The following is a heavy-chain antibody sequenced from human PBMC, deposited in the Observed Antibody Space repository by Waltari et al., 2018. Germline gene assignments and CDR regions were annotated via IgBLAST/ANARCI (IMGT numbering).Heavy chain of an antibody. CDR3: AKSPGVWGSYRLYYFDY. CDR1: GFTFSSYG. J-gene: IGHJ4*02. CDR2: ISYDGSNK. Sequence: QVQLVESGGGVVQPGRSLRLSCAASGFTFSSYGMHWVRQAPGKGLEWVAVISYDGSNKYYADSVKGRFTISRDNSKNTLYLQMNSLRAEDTAVYYCAKSPGVWGSYRLYYFDYWGQGTLVTVSS. V-gene: IGHV3-30*18. D-gene: IGHD3-16*02.